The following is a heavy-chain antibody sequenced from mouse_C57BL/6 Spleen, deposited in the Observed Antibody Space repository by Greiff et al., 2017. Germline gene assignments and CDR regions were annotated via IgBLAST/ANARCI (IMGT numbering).Heavy chain of an antibody. J-gene: IGHJ3*01. V-gene: IGHV5-17*01. CDR3: ARNYGSIFAY. CDR2: ISSGSRTI. Sequence: EVMLVESGGGLVKPGGSLKLSCAASGFTFSDYGMHWVRQAPEKGLEWVAYISSGSRTIYYADTVKGRFTISRDNAKNTLFLQMTSLRSEDTAMYYCARNYGSIFAYWGQGTLVTVSA. D-gene: IGHD1-1*01. CDR1: GFTFSDYG.